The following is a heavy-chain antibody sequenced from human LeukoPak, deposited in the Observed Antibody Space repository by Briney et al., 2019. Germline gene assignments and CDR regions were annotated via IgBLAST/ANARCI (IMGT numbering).Heavy chain of an antibody. CDR1: GFTFSNYY. CDR3: ARASMVRGVELLYYFDY. V-gene: IGHV3-33*08. CDR2: IWYDGSNK. D-gene: IGHD3-10*01. J-gene: IGHJ4*02. Sequence: PGGSLRLSCAASGFTFSNYYMSWIRQAPGKGLEWVAVIWYDGSNKYYADSVKGRFTISRDNSKNTLYLQMNSLRAEDTAVYYCARASMVRGVELLYYFDYWGQGTLVTVSS.